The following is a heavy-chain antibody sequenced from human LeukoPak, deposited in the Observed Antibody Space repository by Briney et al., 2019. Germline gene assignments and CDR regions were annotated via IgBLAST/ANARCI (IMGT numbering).Heavy chain of an antibody. CDR1: GFSVGMFG. V-gene: IGHV3-23*01. CDR3: AXXXXXXXXGXGXCVEGSYFDY. J-gene: IGHJ4*02. D-gene: IGHD2-8*01. CDR2: LSRSGSNT. Sequence: GGSLRLSCAATGFSVGMFGMNWVRQAPGKGLEWVSGLSRSGSNTDYADSVKGRFTVSRDNAKKTIYLQMNSLRVEDTAVYYCAXXXXXXXXGXGXCVEGSYFDYWGQGSLVTVSS.